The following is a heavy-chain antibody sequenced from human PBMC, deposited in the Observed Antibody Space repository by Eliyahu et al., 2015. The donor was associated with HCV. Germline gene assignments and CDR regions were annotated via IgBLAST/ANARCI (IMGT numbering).Heavy chain of an antibody. CDR1: GXTFSSYX. Sequence: QVQLVQSGAEVKKPGSSVKVSCXXSGXTFSSYXISWVRQXPGQGLEWMGGIIPIFGTANYAQKFQGRVTITADESTSTAYMELSSLRSEDTAVYYCARVGMELPRYYYYYYGMDVWGQGTTVTVSS. CDR2: IIPIFGTA. D-gene: IGHD1-7*01. V-gene: IGHV1-69*01. CDR3: ARVGMELPRYYYYYYGMDV. J-gene: IGHJ6*02.